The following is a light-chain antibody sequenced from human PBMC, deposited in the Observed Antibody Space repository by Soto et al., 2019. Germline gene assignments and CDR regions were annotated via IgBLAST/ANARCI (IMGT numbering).Light chain of an antibody. CDR1: SSNIGSNT. CDR3: AAWDDSLNGYV. Sequence: QSVLTQPPSASGTPGQRVTLSCSGSSSNIGSNTVNWYQQLPGTAPKLLIYSNNQRTSGVPDRVSGSKSGTSASLAISGLQSEDEAEYYCAAWDDSLNGYVFGTGTKLTVL. V-gene: IGLV1-44*01. J-gene: IGLJ1*01. CDR2: SNN.